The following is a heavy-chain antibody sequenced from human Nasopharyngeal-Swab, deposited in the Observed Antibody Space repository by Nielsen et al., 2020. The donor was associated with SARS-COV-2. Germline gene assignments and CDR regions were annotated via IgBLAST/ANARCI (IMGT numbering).Heavy chain of an antibody. V-gene: IGHV3-30*18. CDR1: GFTFSSYG. CDR2: ISYDGSNK. D-gene: IGHD3-10*01. CDR3: AKDHYYGSGSYYSDDAFDI. J-gene: IGHJ3*02. Sequence: GESLKISCAASGFTFSSYGMHWVRQAPGKGPEWVAVISYDGSNKYYADSVKGRFTISRDNSKNTLYLQMNSLRAEDTAVYYCAKDHYYGSGSYYSDDAFDIWGQGTMVTVSS.